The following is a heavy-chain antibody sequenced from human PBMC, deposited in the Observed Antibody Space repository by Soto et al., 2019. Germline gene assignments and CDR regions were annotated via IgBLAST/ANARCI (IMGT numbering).Heavy chain of an antibody. V-gene: IGHV4-34*01. CDR1: GGSFSGYY. Sequence: SETLSLTCAVYGGSFSGYYWTWIRQPPGKGLEWIGEIGHSGNTNYNPSLKSRVTFSVDTSKNQFSLELSSVTAADTAVYYCARGGIADRLQTWGQGTLVTVSS. CDR3: ARGGIADRLQT. D-gene: IGHD6-13*01. J-gene: IGHJ1*01. CDR2: IGHSGNT.